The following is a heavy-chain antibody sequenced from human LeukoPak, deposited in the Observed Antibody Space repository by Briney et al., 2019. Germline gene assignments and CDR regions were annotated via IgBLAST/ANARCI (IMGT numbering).Heavy chain of an antibody. V-gene: IGHV3-74*01. CDR3: ARDRFDP. CDR1: GFTFSRYW. CDR2: INPDGRST. Sequence: GGSLSLSCAASGFTFSRYWMHWVRQAPGKGLVWVSRINPDGRSTTYADSVKGRFTISRDNAKNTLYLQMNSLRAEDTAVYYCARDRFDPWGQGTLVTVSS. J-gene: IGHJ5*02.